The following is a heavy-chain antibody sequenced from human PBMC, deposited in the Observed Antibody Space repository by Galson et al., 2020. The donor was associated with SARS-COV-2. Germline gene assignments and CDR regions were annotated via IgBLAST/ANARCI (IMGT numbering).Heavy chain of an antibody. J-gene: IGHJ6*03. CDR2: ISGDGGST. CDR1: GFTFDDYA. Sequence: GGSLRLSCAASGFTFDDYAMHWVRQAPGKGLEWVSLISGDGGSTYYADSVKGRFTISRDNSKNSLYLQMNSLRTEDTALYYCAKDIEFVSRDYPREKDYYMDVWGKGTTVTVSS. CDR3: AKDIEFVSRDYPREKDYYMDV. V-gene: IGHV3-43*02. D-gene: IGHD4-17*01.